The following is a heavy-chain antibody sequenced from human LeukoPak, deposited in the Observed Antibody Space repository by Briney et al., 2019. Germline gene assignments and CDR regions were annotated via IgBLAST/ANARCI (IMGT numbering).Heavy chain of an antibody. D-gene: IGHD3-10*01. CDR3: AFHYGSGRYYFDY. CDR2: IYPGDSDT. Sequence: GESLKISCKGSGYRFTSYWIGWVRQMPGKGMEWMGIIYPGDSDTRYSPSFQGQVTISADKSISTAYLQWSSLKASDTAMYYCAFHYGSGRYYFDYWGQGTLVTVSS. J-gene: IGHJ4*02. V-gene: IGHV5-51*01. CDR1: GYRFTSYW.